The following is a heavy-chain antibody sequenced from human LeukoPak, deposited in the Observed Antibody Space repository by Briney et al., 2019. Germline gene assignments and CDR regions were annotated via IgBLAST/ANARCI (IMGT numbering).Heavy chain of an antibody. CDR1: GGSFSGYY. CDR3: ARLARGMLVTDY. V-gene: IGHV4-34*01. CDR2: INHSGST. Sequence: PSETLSLTCAVYGGSFSGYYWSWIRQPPGKGLEWIGEINHSGSTNYNPSLKSRVTISVDTSKNQFSLKLSSVTAADTAVYYCARLARGMLVTDYWDQGTLVTVSS. D-gene: IGHD2-21*02. J-gene: IGHJ4*02.